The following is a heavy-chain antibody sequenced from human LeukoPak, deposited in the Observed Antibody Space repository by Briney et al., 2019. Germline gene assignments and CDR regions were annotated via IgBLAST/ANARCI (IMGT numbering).Heavy chain of an antibody. J-gene: IGHJ6*03. CDR1: GFTFDDYA. Sequence: GGSLRLSCAASGFTFDDYAMHWVRQAPGKGLEWVSLISGDGGSTYYADSVKGRFTISRDNSKNSLYLQMNSLRTEDTALYYCAKDMVRYYYCYYMDVWGKGTTVTVSS. CDR3: AKDMVRYYYCYYMDV. V-gene: IGHV3-43*02. CDR2: ISGDGGST.